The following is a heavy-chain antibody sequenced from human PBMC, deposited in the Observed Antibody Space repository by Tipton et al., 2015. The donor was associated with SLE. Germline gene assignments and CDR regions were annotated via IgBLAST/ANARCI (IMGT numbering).Heavy chain of an antibody. Sequence: LRLSCTVSGGSISSSSYYWGWIRQPPGKGLEWIGSIYYSGSTYYNPSLKSRVTISADTSKNQFSLKLSSVTAADTAVYYCARLSQSEHIVVRFDYWGQGTLVTVSS. V-gene: IGHV4-39*07. D-gene: IGHD2-21*01. CDR2: IYYSGST. J-gene: IGHJ4*02. CDR3: ARLSQSEHIVVRFDY. CDR1: GGSISSSSYY.